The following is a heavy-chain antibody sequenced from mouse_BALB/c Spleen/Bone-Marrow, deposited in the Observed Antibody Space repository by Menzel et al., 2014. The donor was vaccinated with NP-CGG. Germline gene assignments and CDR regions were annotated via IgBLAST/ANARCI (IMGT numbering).Heavy chain of an antibody. V-gene: IGHV1-80*01. CDR3: ARLDGYYPYYAMDY. CDR1: GYAFSSYW. Sequence: VQLQQSGAELVGPGSSVKISCKASGYAFSSYWMNWVKQRPGQGLEWIGQIYPGDGDTNYNGKSKGKATLTADKSSSTAYMQLSSLTSEDSAVYFCARLDGYYPYYAMDYWGQGTSVTVSS. J-gene: IGHJ4*01. CDR2: IYPGDGDT. D-gene: IGHD2-3*01.